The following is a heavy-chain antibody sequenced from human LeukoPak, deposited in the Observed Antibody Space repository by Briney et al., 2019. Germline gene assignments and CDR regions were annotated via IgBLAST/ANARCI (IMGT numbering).Heavy chain of an antibody. CDR1: GYTFTGHY. V-gene: IGHV1-2*02. CDR2: IKPDTGVT. CDR3: ARDNNCGPDY. D-gene: IGHD7-27*01. J-gene: IGHJ4*02. Sequence: ASVKVSCKASGYTFTGHYRHGVRQPPGQGLEWIGWIKPDTGVTYYAQNFQGRFTMATDTSISTVYMELSSLRSDDTAVYYCARDNNCGPDYWGQGTLVTVSS.